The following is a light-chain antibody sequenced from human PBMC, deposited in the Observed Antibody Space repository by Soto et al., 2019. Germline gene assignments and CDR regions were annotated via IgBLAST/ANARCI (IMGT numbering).Light chain of an antibody. Sequence: EIVLTQSPGTLSLSPGERATLSCRASQSVSSSYLGWYQQKPGQAPRLLIYDTSNRATGIPDRFSGSGSGTDYTLTMRRLEPDDFAVYYCHQYGASRWTFGQGTKVEIK. CDR1: QSVSSSY. CDR2: DTS. V-gene: IGKV3-20*01. CDR3: HQYGASRWT. J-gene: IGKJ1*01.